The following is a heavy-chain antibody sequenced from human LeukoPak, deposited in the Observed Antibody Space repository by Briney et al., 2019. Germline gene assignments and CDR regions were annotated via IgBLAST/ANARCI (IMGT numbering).Heavy chain of an antibody. V-gene: IGHV3-23*01. CDR2: ITSRSTT. Sequence: GGSLRLSCAASGFTFSSYGMNWVRQAPGKGLEWVSGITSRSTTYYADSVKGRFTISRDNSKNMVWLQINSPTAEDTATYYCAKDGNWARFEDWGQGTLVTVSS. J-gene: IGHJ4*02. CDR1: GFTFSSYG. D-gene: IGHD7-27*01. CDR3: AKDGNWARFED.